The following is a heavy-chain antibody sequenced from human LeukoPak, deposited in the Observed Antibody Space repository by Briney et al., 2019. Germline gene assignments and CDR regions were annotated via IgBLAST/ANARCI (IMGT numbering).Heavy chain of an antibody. Sequence: GGSLRLSCAASGFTFDDYGMSWVRQAPGKGLEWVSGINWNGGSTGYADSVKGRFTISRDNAKNSLYLQMNSLRAEDTALYYCARGLERRWVIYYYYYMDVWGKGTTVTVSS. J-gene: IGHJ6*03. CDR1: GFTFDDYG. CDR2: INWNGGST. CDR3: ARGLERRWVIYYYYYMDV. D-gene: IGHD1-1*01. V-gene: IGHV3-20*04.